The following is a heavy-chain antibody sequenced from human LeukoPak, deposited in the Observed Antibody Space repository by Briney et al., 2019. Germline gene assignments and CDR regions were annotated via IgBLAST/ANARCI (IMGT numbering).Heavy chain of an antibody. J-gene: IGHJ3*02. CDR3: ARDLVTVTKGFDI. D-gene: IGHD4-17*01. CDR2: ISYIGST. V-gene: IGHV4-59*11. CDR1: DDSFSSHY. Sequence: SETLSLTCAVSDDSFSSHYWTWIRQPPGKGLEWIGYISYIGSTNYNPSLKSRVTISIDTSRNQFSLRLSSVTAADTAVYYCARDLVTVTKGFDIWGQGTMISVSS.